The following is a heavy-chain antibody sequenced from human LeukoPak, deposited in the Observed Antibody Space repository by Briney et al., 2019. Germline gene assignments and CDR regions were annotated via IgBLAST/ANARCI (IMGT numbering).Heavy chain of an antibody. Sequence: SETLSLTCAVYGGSFSSYYWSWIRQPPGKGLEWVGHIYYLGSTNYNPSLKSRVTISIDTSKNYFSLKLNSVIAADTAVYYCARDRPGSYWYFDLWGRGTLVTVSS. D-gene: IGHD3-10*01. CDR3: ARDRPGSYWYFDL. CDR1: GGSFSSYY. J-gene: IGHJ2*01. V-gene: IGHV4-59*01. CDR2: IYYLGST.